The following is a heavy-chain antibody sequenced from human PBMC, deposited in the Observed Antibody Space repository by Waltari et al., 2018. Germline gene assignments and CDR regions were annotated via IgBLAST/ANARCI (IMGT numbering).Heavy chain of an antibody. CDR2: IYTSGST. J-gene: IGHJ4*02. CDR1: GGSISSGSYY. V-gene: IGHV4-61*02. CDR3: ARESAVAGLFDY. Sequence: QVQLQESGPGLVKPSQTLSLTCTVSGGSISSGSYYWSWIRQPAGKGLEWIGRIYTSGSTNYNPSLKSRGTIAVDTSKTQFSLKLSSVTAADTAVYYCARESAVAGLFDYWGQGTLVTVSS. D-gene: IGHD6-19*01.